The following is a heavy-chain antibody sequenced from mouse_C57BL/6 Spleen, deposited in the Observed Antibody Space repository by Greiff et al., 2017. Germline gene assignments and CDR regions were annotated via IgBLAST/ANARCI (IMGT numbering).Heavy chain of an antibody. J-gene: IGHJ4*01. D-gene: IGHD1-1*01. CDR2: IDPEDGET. CDR3: ARCSTTVVATGAMDD. V-gene: IGHV14-2*01. CDR1: GFNITDYY. Sequence: VQLQQSGAELVKPGASVKLSCTASGFNITDYYMHWVKQRTEQGLEWIGRIDPEDGETKYAPKFQGKATITADTSSNTAYLQLSSLTSEDTAVYYCARCSTTVVATGAMDDWGQGTSVTVSS.